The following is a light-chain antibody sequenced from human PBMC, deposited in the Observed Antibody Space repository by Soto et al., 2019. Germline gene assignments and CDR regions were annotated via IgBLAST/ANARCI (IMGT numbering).Light chain of an antibody. CDR1: QGISSY. J-gene: IGKJ5*01. CDR2: AAS. Sequence: IRMTQSPSSLSASTGDRVTITFRASQGISSYLAWYQQKPGKAPKLLIYAASTLQSGVPSRFSGSGSGTDFTLTISCLQSEDFATYYCQQYYSYPLFGQGTRLEIK. V-gene: IGKV1-8*01. CDR3: QQYYSYPL.